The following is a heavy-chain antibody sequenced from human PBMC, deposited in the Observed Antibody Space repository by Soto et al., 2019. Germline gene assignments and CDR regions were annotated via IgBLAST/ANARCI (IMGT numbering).Heavy chain of an antibody. CDR1: GYTFTSYY. Sequence: ASVKVSCKASGYTFTSYYMHWVRQAPGQGLEWLGIINPSGGSTSYAQKFQGRVTMTRDTSTSTVYMELSSLRSEDTAVYYCARDVVNPTFSGYYYPSYATDFWGQGLTVTLSS. V-gene: IGHV1-46*01. D-gene: IGHD3-22*01. CDR3: ARDVVNPTFSGYYYPSYATDF. J-gene: IGHJ6*02. CDR2: INPSGGST.